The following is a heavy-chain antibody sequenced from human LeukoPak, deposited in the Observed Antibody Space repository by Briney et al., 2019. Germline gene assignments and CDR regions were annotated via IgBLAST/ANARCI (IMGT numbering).Heavy chain of an antibody. Sequence: ASVKVSCKASGYTFTSYYMHWVRQAPGQGLERMGIINPSGGSTSYAQKFQGRVTMTRDTSTSTVYMELSSLRSEDTAVYYCARDPVEMATITGVDYWGQGTLVTVSS. D-gene: IGHD5-24*01. CDR1: GYTFTSYY. CDR3: ARDPVEMATITGVDY. CDR2: INPSGGST. V-gene: IGHV1-46*01. J-gene: IGHJ4*02.